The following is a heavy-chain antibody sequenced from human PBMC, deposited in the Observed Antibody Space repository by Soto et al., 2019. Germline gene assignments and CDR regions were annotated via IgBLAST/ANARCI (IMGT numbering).Heavy chain of an antibody. CDR1: GFTVSSNY. J-gene: IGHJ4*02. Sequence: EVQMVESGGGLIQPGGSLRLSCAAFGFTVSSNYMTWVRQAPGKGLEWVSGIYSGGSTYYADSVKGRFTISRDNSRNTLYLQMNSLRAEETAVYYCARGFPSMAYYGEYYFDKWGQGTLVTVSS. D-gene: IGHD3-10*01. CDR3: ARGFPSMAYYGEYYFDK. V-gene: IGHV3-53*01. CDR2: IYSGGST.